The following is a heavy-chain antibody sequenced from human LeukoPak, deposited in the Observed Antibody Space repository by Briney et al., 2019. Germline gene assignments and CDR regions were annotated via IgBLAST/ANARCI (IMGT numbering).Heavy chain of an antibody. V-gene: IGHV3-21*01. D-gene: IGHD6-19*01. J-gene: IGHJ4*02. CDR1: GFTFTNYA. Sequence: PGGSLRLSCAASGFTFTNYAMNWVRQAPGKGLEWVSSISSSSSYIYYADSVKGRFTISRDNAKNSLYLQMNSLRAEDTAVYYCASYSSGWYGPPGDYWGQGTLVTVSS. CDR3: ASYSSGWYGPPGDY. CDR2: ISSSSSYI.